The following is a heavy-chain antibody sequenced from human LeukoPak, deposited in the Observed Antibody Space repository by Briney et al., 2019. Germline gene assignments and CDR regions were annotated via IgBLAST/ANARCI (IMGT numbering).Heavy chain of an antibody. V-gene: IGHV5-51*01. D-gene: IGHD1-26*01. CDR2: IYPGDSDT. J-gene: IGHJ5*02. CDR3: ARWVPVGPPDL. Sequence: GESLKISCKVSGYSFSTYWIVWVRQMPGKGLEYMGIIYPGDSDTKYSPSFQGQVTMSVDKSISTAYLQWNSLKSSDTAMYYCARWVPVGPPDLWGQGTLVTVSS. CDR1: GYSFSTYW.